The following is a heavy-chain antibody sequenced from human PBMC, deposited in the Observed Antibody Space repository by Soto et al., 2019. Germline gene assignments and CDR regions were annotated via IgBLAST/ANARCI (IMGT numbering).Heavy chain of an antibody. CDR3: ARSGGQALDY. D-gene: IGHD3-10*01. Sequence: PGRPMRLSCAAVRFIFSNLTMNRVRQAPGKGLEWVSSISSSSSYIYYADSVKGRFTISRDNAKNSLYLQMNSLRAEDTAVYYCARSGGQALDYWGQGTLVTVSS. V-gene: IGHV3-21*01. J-gene: IGHJ4*02. CDR1: RFIFSNLT. CDR2: ISSSSSYI.